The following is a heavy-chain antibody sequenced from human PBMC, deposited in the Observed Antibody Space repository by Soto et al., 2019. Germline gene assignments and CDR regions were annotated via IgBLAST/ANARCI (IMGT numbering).Heavy chain of an antibody. CDR2: ITWNSDII. Sequence: EVELVESGGGLVQPGRSLRRSCTTSGFTFDDYAMHWVGQAPAKGLEWVSGITWNSDIIDYADSVKGRFTVSRDNAKNSLYLQMNSLRAEDTALYYCAKELGPAPSFDFWGQGTLVTVSS. J-gene: IGHJ4*02. CDR1: GFTFDDYA. D-gene: IGHD7-27*01. CDR3: AKELGPAPSFDF. V-gene: IGHV3-9*01.